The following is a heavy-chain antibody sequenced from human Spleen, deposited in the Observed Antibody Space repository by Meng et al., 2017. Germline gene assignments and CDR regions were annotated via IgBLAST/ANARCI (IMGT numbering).Heavy chain of an antibody. J-gene: IGHJ4*02. D-gene: IGHD1-26*01. Sequence: GESLKISCAASGFTFSDFGMSWVRQAPGKGPECVSVISNNGVATNYADSVKGRFTISRDNSKNTLYLQMNSLRAEDTALYYCAKGRMVGVTRAFDYWGQGALVTFSS. CDR3: AKGRMVGVTRAFDY. CDR1: GFTFSDFG. V-gene: IGHV3-23*01. CDR2: ISNNGVAT.